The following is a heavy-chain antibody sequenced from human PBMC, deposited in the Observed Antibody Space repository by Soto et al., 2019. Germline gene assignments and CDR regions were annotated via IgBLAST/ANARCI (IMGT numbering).Heavy chain of an antibody. CDR1: GGSFSGYY. Sequence: SETLSLTCAVYGGSFSGYYWSWIRQPPGKGLEWIGEINHSGSTNYNPSLKSRVTISVDTSKNQFSLKLSSVTAADTAVYYCARHVDTAMVNLDYWGQGTLVTVSS. J-gene: IGHJ4*02. V-gene: IGHV4-34*01. CDR3: ARHVDTAMVNLDY. D-gene: IGHD5-18*01. CDR2: INHSGST.